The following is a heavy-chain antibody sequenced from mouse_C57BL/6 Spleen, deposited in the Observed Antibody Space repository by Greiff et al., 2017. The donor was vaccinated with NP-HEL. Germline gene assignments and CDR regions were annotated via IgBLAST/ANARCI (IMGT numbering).Heavy chain of an antibody. J-gene: IGHJ3*01. Sequence: EVKLVESGGGLVQPGGSLKLSCAASGFTFSDYYMYWVRQTPEKRLEWVAYISNGGGSTYYPDTVKGRFTISRDNAKNTLYLQMSRLKSEDTAMYYCARRDYGSSWGFAYWGQGTLVTVSA. CDR3: ARRDYGSSWGFAY. V-gene: IGHV5-12*01. CDR1: GFTFSDYY. D-gene: IGHD1-1*01. CDR2: ISNGGGST.